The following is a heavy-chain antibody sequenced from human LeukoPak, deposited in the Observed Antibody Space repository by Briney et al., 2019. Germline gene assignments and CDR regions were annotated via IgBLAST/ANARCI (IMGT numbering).Heavy chain of an antibody. V-gene: IGHV3-74*03. J-gene: IGHJ6*03. CDR1: GFTFNTYW. Sequence: GGSLRLSCAASGFTFNTYWMHWVRQAPGKGLVWVSRINSDGSSTTYADSVKGRFTISRDKSKNTLYLQMNSLRAEDTAVYYCAREGFSRGYYQYYYMDVWGKGTTVTVSS. CDR3: AREGFSRGYYQYYYMDV. D-gene: IGHD6-13*01. CDR2: INSDGSST.